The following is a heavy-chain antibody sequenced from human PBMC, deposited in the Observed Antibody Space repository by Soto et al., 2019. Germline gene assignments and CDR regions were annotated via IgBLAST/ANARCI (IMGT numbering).Heavy chain of an antibody. J-gene: IGHJ4*02. V-gene: IGHV3-33*06. CDR3: AKVCYQTYYDFWSGYSDFDY. CDR2: IWYDGSNK. CDR1: GFTFSSYG. D-gene: IGHD3-3*01. Sequence: GGSLRLSCAASGFTFSSYGMHWVRQAPGKGLEWVAVIWYDGSNKYYADSVKGRFTISRDNSKNTLYLQMNGLRAEDTAVYYCAKVCYQTYYDFWSGYSDFDYWGQGALVTVSS.